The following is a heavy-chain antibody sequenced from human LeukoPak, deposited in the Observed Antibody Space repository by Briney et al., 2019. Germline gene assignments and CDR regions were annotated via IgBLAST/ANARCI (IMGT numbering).Heavy chain of an antibody. CDR1: GGSISSGGYY. CDR2: IYYSGST. J-gene: IGHJ3*02. V-gene: IGHV4-31*03. CDR3: ARRHLGHKYDYVWGSYQNAFDI. Sequence: SQTLSLTCTVSGGSISSGGYYWSWIRQHPGKGLEWIGYIYYSGSTYYNPSLKSRVTISVDTSKNQFSLKLSSVTAADTAVYYCARRHLGHKYDYVWGSYQNAFDIWGQGTMVTVSS. D-gene: IGHD3-16*01.